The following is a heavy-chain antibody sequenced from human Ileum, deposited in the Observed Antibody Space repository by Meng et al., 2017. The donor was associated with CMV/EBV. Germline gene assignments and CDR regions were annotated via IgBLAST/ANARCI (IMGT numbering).Heavy chain of an antibody. J-gene: IGHJ4*02. V-gene: IGHV1-69*05. Sequence: NFSRYSISCVRHAPGRWLEWMGRIIPIFGTANYAQQFQGRVTITTDESTSTAYMELSSLRSEDTAVYYCAGGARNYDFWSGYDIDYWGQGTLVTVSS. CDR2: IIPIFGTA. CDR1: NFSRYS. CDR3: AGGARNYDFWSGYDIDY. D-gene: IGHD3-3*01.